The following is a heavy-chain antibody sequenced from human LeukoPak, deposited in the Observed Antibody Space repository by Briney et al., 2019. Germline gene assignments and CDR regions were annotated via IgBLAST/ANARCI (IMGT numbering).Heavy chain of an antibody. CDR3: AGGGDGYQTRFDY. J-gene: IGHJ4*02. Sequence: PSETLSLTCTVSGGPFSSASHYWSWIRQPPGKGLEWIGYIYYSGSSGSTNYNPSLRSRVTTSADTSKNQFSLKMTSVTAADTAVYYCAGGGDGYQTRFDYWGQGTLLTVSS. V-gene: IGHV4-61*01. CDR2: IYYSGSSGST. CDR1: GGPFSSASHY. D-gene: IGHD5-24*01.